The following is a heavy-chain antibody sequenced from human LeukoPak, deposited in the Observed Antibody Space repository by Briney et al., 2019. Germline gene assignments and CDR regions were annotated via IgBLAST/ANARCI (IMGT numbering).Heavy chain of an antibody. J-gene: IGHJ5*02. Sequence: PSETLPLTCTVSGGSISSYYWSWIRQPAGKGLEWIGRIYTSGSTNYNPSLKSRVTMSVDTSKNQFSLKLSSVTAADTAVYYCARDCTFGSETWYSSGWYWFDPWGQGTLVTVSS. CDR1: GGSISSYY. CDR2: IYTSGST. CDR3: ARDCTFGSETWYSSGWYWFDP. D-gene: IGHD6-19*01. V-gene: IGHV4-4*07.